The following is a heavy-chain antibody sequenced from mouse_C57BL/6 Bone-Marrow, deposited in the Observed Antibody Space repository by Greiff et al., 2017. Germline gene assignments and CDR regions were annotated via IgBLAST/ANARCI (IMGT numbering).Heavy chain of an antibody. CDR1: GYTFTSYG. Sequence: VQLQQSGAELARPGASVKLSCKASGYTFTSYGISWVKQRTGQGLEWIGEIYPRSGNTYYNEKFKGKATLTADKSSSTAYMELRSLTSEYSAVYFCARGYYGSSPFYYAMDYWGQGTSVTVSS. V-gene: IGHV1-81*01. CDR3: ARGYYGSSPFYYAMDY. D-gene: IGHD1-1*01. J-gene: IGHJ4*01. CDR2: IYPRSGNT.